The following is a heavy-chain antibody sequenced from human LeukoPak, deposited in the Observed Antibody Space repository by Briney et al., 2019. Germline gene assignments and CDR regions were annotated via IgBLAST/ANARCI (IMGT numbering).Heavy chain of an antibody. Sequence: GASVKVSCKASGYTFTSYFMHWVRQAPGRELAWMGVVYPSSGSTTYSQKFQGRVTMTRDTSTSTVYMDLSSLRSEDTAVYYCARAVGPRGGNWFDPWGQGTLVTVSS. CDR1: GYTFTSYF. V-gene: IGHV1-46*01. CDR3: ARAVGPRGGNWFDP. CDR2: VYPSSGST. J-gene: IGHJ5*02. D-gene: IGHD1-26*01.